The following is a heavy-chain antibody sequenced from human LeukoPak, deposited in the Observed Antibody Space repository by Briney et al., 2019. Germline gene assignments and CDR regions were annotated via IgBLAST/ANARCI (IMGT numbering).Heavy chain of an antibody. CDR3: AREVWDYYDSSGSLDY. J-gene: IGHJ4*02. CDR1: GGSISSGSYY. D-gene: IGHD3-22*01. V-gene: IGHV4-61*02. CDR2: IYTRGST. Sequence: SQTLSLTCTVSGGSISSGSYYWSWIRQPAGKGLEWIGRIYTRGSTNYNPSLKSRVTISVDTSKNQFSLKLSSVTAADTAVYYCAREVWDYYDSSGSLDYWGQGTLVTVSS.